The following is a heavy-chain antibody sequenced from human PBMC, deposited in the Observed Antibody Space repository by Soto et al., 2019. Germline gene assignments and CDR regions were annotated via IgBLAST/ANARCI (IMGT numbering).Heavy chain of an antibody. D-gene: IGHD5-12*01. CDR2: INAGNGNT. CDR1: GYTFTSYA. V-gene: IGHV1-3*01. Sequence: ASVKVSCNASGYTFTSYAMHWVCQAPGQRLEWMGWINAGNGNTNYAQKFQGRVTITADESTSTAYMELSSLRSEDTAVYYCATLRPEMATISLYYFDYWGQGTLVTVSS. CDR3: ATLRPEMATISLYYFDY. J-gene: IGHJ4*02.